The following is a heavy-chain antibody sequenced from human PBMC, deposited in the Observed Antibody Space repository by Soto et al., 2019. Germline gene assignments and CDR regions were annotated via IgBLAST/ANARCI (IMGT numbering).Heavy chain of an antibody. V-gene: IGHV3-23*01. J-gene: IGHJ6*02. CDR1: GFAFSNYA. CDR2: ISGSGGST. Sequence: GGSLRLSCAASGFAFSNYAMSWVRQAPGKGLEWVSAISGSGGSTYYADSVKGRFTISRDNSKNTLYLQMNSLRAEDTAVYYCAKALLAAAGTDTYYYSGMDFWGQGTTVTVSS. CDR3: AKALLAAAGTDTYYYSGMDF. D-gene: IGHD6-13*01.